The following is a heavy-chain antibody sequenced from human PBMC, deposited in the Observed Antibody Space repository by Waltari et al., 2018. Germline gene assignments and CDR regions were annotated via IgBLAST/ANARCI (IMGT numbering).Heavy chain of an antibody. J-gene: IGHJ4*02. CDR2: INPNSGGT. CDR1: GYTFTGYY. Sequence: QVQLVQSGAEVKKPGASVKVSCKASGYTFTGYYMHWVRQAPGQGLEWMGWINPNSGGTNYAQKCQGRVTMSRDTSISTAYMELSRLRSDDTAVYYCARGALLRFLELFPRYWGQGTLVTVSS. D-gene: IGHD3-3*01. CDR3: ARGALLRFLELFPRY. V-gene: IGHV1-2*02.